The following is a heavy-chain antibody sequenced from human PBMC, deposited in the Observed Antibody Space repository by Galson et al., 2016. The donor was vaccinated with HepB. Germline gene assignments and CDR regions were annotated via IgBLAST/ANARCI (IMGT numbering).Heavy chain of an antibody. V-gene: IGHV4-34*01. CDR1: GGSFSGYY. CDR2: INHTGST. Sequence: SETLSLTCAVYGGSFSGYYWTYIRQPPGKGLEWIGEINHTGSTNYNPSLKSQVTMSVDTSKKQVSLKLTSVTAADTAVYYCTRGARIVAVKYNWFDPWGQGTLVIVSS. J-gene: IGHJ5*02. CDR3: TRGARIVAVKYNWFDP. D-gene: IGHD5-12*01.